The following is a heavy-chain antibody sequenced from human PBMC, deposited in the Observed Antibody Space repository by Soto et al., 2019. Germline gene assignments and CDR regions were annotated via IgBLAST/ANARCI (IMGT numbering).Heavy chain of an antibody. CDR2: INLDGSGT. CDR3: GTAFEY. CDR1: GFTYTNYW. V-gene: IGHV3-74*01. Sequence: EVHLVESGGGLVQPGGSLRLSCAASGFTYTNYWMHWVRQVPGKGLVWVPRINLDGSGTSYADSVKGRFTISRDNAKNTLYLQMNSLRAEDSAVYYCGTAFEYWGQGTLVTVSS. J-gene: IGHJ4*02.